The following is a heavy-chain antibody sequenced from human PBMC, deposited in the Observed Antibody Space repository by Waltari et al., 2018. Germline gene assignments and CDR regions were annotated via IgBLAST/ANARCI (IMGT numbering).Heavy chain of an antibody. CDR2: IYRSGSS. CDR1: GYSISSGSY. Sequence: QVQLQESGPGLVKPSETLSLTCTVSGYSISSGSYWGWLRQPPGKGLEWIGSIYRSGSSYYNPSLKSPFTISVDTAKNQFALKLSSVTAADTAVYYCARDRGYASGRGIDYWGQGTLVTVSS. V-gene: IGHV4-38-2*02. CDR3: ARDRGYASGRGIDY. D-gene: IGHD3-10*01. J-gene: IGHJ4*02.